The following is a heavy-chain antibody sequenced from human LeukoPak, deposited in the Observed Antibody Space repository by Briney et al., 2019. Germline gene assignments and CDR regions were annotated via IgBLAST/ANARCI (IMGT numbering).Heavy chain of an antibody. CDR1: GYSFISYD. CDR2: MNPNSGST. D-gene: IGHD5-12*01. Sequence: ASVKVSCKASGYSFISYDINWVRQATGQGLEWLGWMNPNSGSTGYAQNFQGRVSMTRDTSISTAYMELSNLGSEDTAVHYCARNLARTGDFDYWGQGTLVTVSS. V-gene: IGHV1-8*01. CDR3: ARNLARTGDFDY. J-gene: IGHJ4*02.